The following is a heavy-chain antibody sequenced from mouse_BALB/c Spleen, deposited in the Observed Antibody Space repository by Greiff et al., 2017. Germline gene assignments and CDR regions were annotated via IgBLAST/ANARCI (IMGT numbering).Heavy chain of an antibody. CDR2: IYPYNGGT. CDR1: GYTFTDYN. Sequence: EVQLVESGPELVKPGASVKISCKASGYTFTDYNMHWVKQSHGKSLEWIGYIYPYNGGTGYNQKFKSKATLTVDNSSSTAYMELRSLTSEDSAVYNCARNYYGSSFAYWGQGTLVTVSA. D-gene: IGHD1-1*01. V-gene: IGHV1S29*02. J-gene: IGHJ3*01. CDR3: ARNYYGSSFAY.